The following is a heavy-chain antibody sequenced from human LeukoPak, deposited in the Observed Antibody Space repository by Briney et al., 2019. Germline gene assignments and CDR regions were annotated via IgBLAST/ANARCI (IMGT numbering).Heavy chain of an antibody. Sequence: SETLSLTCTVSGGSISSYYWAWIRQPPGKGLEWIGSMYYSGSTYYNSSLKSRVTISEDTSKNQFSLKLTSVTAADTAVYYCARQYYDSTGYYYFDYWGQGTLVTVSS. CDR1: GGSISSYY. CDR3: ARQYYDSTGYYYFDY. J-gene: IGHJ4*02. V-gene: IGHV4-39*01. D-gene: IGHD3-22*01. CDR2: MYYSGST.